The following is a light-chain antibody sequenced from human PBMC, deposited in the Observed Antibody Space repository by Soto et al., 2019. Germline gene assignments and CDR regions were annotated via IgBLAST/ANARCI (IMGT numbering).Light chain of an antibody. CDR1: QTVSRY. CDR3: QQTYSNLWT. V-gene: IGKV1-39*01. CDR2: AAS. J-gene: IGKJ1*01. Sequence: DIQLTQSPSSQSASVGDTVTITCRASQTVSRYLNWYQQKSGTAPKLLIYAASTLHTGVPSRFSGRGSGTDFTLTINNLQREDFADYFCQQTYSNLWTFGQGTKVDI.